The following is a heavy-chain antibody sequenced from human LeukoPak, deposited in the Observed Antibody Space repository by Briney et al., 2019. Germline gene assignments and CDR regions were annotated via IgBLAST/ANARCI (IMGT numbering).Heavy chain of an antibody. Sequence: SQTLSLTCTVSGGSISSGGYYWSWIRQPPGKGLEWIGYIYHSGSTYYNPSLKSRVTISVDRSKNQFSLKLSSVTAADTAVYYCASHDDPFGVVNAFDIWGQGTMVTVSS. D-gene: IGHD3-3*01. CDR2: IYHSGST. V-gene: IGHV4-30-2*01. CDR3: ASHDDPFGVVNAFDI. CDR1: GGSISSGGYY. J-gene: IGHJ3*02.